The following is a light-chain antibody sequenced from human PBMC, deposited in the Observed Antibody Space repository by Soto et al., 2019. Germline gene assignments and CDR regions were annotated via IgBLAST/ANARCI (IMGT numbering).Light chain of an antibody. CDR1: SNDVGGYNY. J-gene: IGLJ1*01. CDR3: SSYTSSSTLS. Sequence: QSALTQPASVSGSPGQSITISCTGTSNDVGGYNYVSWYQQHPGKAPKLMIYDVSNRPSGVSNRFSGSKSGNTASLTISGLQAEDEADYYCSSYTSSSTLSFGTGTKLTVL. CDR2: DVS. V-gene: IGLV2-14*01.